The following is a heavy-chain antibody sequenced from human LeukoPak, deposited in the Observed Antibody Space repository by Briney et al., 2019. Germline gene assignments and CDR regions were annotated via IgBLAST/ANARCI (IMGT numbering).Heavy chain of an antibody. D-gene: IGHD6-19*01. CDR3: ARIGYSSGWYGDRFDY. J-gene: IGHJ4*02. V-gene: IGHV4-4*08. CDR2: VYDIGST. Sequence: SETLSLTCTVSGGSIGSHYWTWIRQTPGKGLEWIGYVYDIGSTKYNPSLKSRVTISVDTSKNQFSLKLNSVTAADTAVYYCARIGYSSGWYGDRFDYWGQGTLVTVSS. CDR1: GGSIGSHY.